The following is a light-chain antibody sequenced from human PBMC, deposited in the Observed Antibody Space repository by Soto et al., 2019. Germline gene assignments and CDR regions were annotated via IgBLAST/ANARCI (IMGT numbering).Light chain of an antibody. CDR1: SGHSSYA. J-gene: IGLJ2*01. V-gene: IGLV4-69*01. Sequence: QSVLTQSPSASASLGASVKLTCTLSSGHSSYAIAWHQQQPEKGPRYLMKLNSDGSHTKGDGIPDRFSGSSSGAERYLTISSLHSEDEADYYCQTWDTGIRVVFGGGTKLTVL. CDR2: LNSDGSH. CDR3: QTWDTGIRVV.